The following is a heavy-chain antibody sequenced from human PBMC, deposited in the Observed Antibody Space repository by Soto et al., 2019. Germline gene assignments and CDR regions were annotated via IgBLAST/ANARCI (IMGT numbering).Heavy chain of an antibody. J-gene: IGHJ4*02. Sequence: ASVKVSCKTSGDTFSNYFLHWVRQAPGQGLEYLGVIVPSNGHTSYVQKFQGRVTMTTDTSTSTVYVELRSLRSEDTAVYYCAREPTTTLYFDYSGQGTLVTVSS. V-gene: IGHV1-46*01. CDR2: IVPSNGHT. CDR3: AREPTTTLYFDY. CDR1: GDTFSNYF. D-gene: IGHD4-4*01.